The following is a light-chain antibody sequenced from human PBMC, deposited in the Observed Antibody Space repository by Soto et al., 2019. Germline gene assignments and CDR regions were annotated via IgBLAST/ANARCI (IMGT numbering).Light chain of an antibody. Sequence: QSVLTQPASVSGSLGQSITLCCTGSGGDIGAYNYVSWYQQHPGKAPKLIVYGVTHRPSGVSSRFSASKSAYTASLTISALQAEDEADYYCSSFTTTYFYVFGPGTKLTVL. CDR2: GVT. CDR1: GGDIGAYNY. J-gene: IGLJ1*01. CDR3: SSFTTTYFYV. V-gene: IGLV2-14*01.